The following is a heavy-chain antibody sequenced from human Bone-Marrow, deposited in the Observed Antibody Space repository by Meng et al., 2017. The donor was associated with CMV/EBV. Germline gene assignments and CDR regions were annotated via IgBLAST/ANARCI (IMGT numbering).Heavy chain of an antibody. J-gene: IGHJ6*02. V-gene: IGHV3-30-3*01. CDR1: GFTFSSYA. Sequence: GESLKISCAASGFTFSSYAMHWVRQAPGKGLEWVAVISYDGSNKYYADSVKGRFTISRDNAKNSLYLQMNSLRAEDTAVYYCARDPDLQTWIQPNYYGMDVWGQGTTVTVSS. CDR2: ISYDGSNK. CDR3: ARDPDLQTWIQPNYYGMDV. D-gene: IGHD5-18*01.